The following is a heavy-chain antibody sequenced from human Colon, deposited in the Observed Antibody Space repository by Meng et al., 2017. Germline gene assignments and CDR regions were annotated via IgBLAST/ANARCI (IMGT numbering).Heavy chain of an antibody. D-gene: IGHD6-13*01. J-gene: IGHJ5*02. V-gene: IGHV4-34*01. CDR1: GGSFSGYC. Sequence: GSLRLSCAVSGGSFSGYCWSWIRHPPGKGLGWIWKINHSGSTNYNPSLKSRVTISVDTSKNQFSLELSSVTAADTAVYYCGRRYSSSWYLSNWFDPWGQGTLVTVSS. CDR3: GRRYSSSWYLSNWFDP. CDR2: INHSGST.